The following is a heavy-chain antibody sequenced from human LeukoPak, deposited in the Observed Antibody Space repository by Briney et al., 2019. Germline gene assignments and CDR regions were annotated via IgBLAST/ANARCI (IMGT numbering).Heavy chain of an antibody. Sequence: GGSLRLSCAASGFTFTSYWMHWVRQAPGKGLVWVSRINSDGNRTSYADSVKGRFTISRDNAKNSLYLQMNSLRAEDTAVYYCARADYSNYYKDDYWGQGTLVTVSS. V-gene: IGHV3-74*01. D-gene: IGHD4-11*01. CDR1: GFTFTSYW. CDR3: ARADYSNYYKDDY. CDR2: INSDGNRT. J-gene: IGHJ4*02.